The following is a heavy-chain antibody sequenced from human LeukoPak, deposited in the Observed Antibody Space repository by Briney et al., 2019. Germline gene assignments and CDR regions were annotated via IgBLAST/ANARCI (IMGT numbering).Heavy chain of an antibody. V-gene: IGHV3-74*01. J-gene: IGHJ4*02. Sequence: GGSLRLSCAASGFTFSSNWMHWVRQVPGKGLVWVSLINPSGSFTTYADSVKGRFTISRDNSKNTLYLQMNSLRAEDTAVYYCARDRVTYGDYSLDYWGRGTLVTVSS. D-gene: IGHD4-17*01. CDR2: INPSGSFT. CDR1: GFTFSSNW. CDR3: ARDRVTYGDYSLDY.